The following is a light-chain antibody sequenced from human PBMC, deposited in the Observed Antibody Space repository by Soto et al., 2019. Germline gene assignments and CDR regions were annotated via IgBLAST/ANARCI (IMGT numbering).Light chain of an antibody. CDR3: QPYGTAPLT. CDR1: QSVSSIY. V-gene: IGKV3-20*01. J-gene: IGKJ4*01. CDR2: GAS. Sequence: EIVLTQSPGTLSLSPGERATLSCRASQSVSSIYFAWYQQKSGHAPRLLIYGASTRATGISDRFSGSGSGTEFTLTISRLESADFAVYYSQPYGTAPLTFGGGTNVEIK.